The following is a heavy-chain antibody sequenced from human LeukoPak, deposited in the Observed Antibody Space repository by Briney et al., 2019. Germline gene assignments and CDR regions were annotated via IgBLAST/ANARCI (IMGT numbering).Heavy chain of an antibody. D-gene: IGHD1-26*01. J-gene: IGHJ4*02. V-gene: IGHV4-34*01. CDR1: GGSFSVYY. CDR3: ARSWVGASNFDY. Sequence: PSETLSLTCAVYGGSFSVYYWSWVRQPPGKGLEWIGEINHSVIHNYNQSLKSRVIISVDTSKNQFSLKLSSVTAADTAVYYCARSWVGASNFDYWGQGTLVTVSS. CDR2: INHSVIH.